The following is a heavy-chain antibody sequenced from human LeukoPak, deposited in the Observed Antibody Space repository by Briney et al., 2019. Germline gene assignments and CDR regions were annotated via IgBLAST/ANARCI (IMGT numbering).Heavy chain of an antibody. CDR2: IYYSGST. Sequence: SETLSLTCTVSGGSISSYYWSWIRQPPGKGLEWIGYIYYSGSTNYNPSLKSRVTISVDTSKNQFSLKLSSVTAADTAVYYCARIRRVYRSNTPAYYFDYWGQGTLVTVSS. J-gene: IGHJ4*02. CDR1: GGSISSYY. V-gene: IGHV4-59*01. D-gene: IGHD6-13*01. CDR3: ARIRRVYRSNTPAYYFDY.